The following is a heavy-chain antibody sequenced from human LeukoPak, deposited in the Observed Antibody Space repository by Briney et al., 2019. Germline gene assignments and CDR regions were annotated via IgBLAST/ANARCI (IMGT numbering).Heavy chain of an antibody. J-gene: IGHJ3*02. Sequence: GESLKISCKGSGYSFTSYWIGWVRQMPGKGLEWMGIIYPGDSDTRYSPSFQGQVTISVDKSISTAYLQWSSLKASDTAMYYCARLPYCSSTSCYVHAFDIWGQGTMVTVSS. CDR3: ARLPYCSSTSCYVHAFDI. CDR2: IYPGDSDT. CDR1: GYSFTSYW. V-gene: IGHV5-51*01. D-gene: IGHD2-2*01.